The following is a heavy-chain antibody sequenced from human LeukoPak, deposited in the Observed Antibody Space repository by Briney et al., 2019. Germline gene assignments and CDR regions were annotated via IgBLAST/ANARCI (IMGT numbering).Heavy chain of an antibody. J-gene: IGHJ4*02. CDR1: GFTFSGSW. Sequence: PGGSLRHSCAASGFTFSGSWMSWVRQAPGKGLEWVANINQDGSKKYYVDSVKGRFTISRDNAKNSLYLQMNSLRADDTAVFYCAREWADYTSSSLDSWGQGTLVTVSS. V-gene: IGHV3-7*05. D-gene: IGHD6-13*01. CDR3: AREWADYTSSSLDS. CDR2: INQDGSKK.